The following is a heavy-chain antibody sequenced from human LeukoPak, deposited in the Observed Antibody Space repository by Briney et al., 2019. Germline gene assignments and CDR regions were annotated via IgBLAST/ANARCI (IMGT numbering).Heavy chain of an antibody. Sequence: GASVKVSCKASGYTFTSYGISWVRQAPGQGLEWMGWISAYNGNTNYAQKLQGRVTMTTDTSTSTAYMELRSLRSDDTAVYYCASPGPYCSGGSCYFAYWGQGTLVTVSS. CDR2: ISAYNGNT. CDR1: GYTFTSYG. D-gene: IGHD2-15*01. V-gene: IGHV1-18*01. J-gene: IGHJ4*02. CDR3: ASPGPYCSGGSCYFAY.